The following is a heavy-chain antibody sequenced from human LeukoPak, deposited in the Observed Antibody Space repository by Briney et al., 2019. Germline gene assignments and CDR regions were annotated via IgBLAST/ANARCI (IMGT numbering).Heavy chain of an antibody. D-gene: IGHD3-9*01. CDR3: ARGRFLVMRNWFDP. V-gene: IGHV4-59*01. J-gene: IGHJ5*02. Sequence: PSETLSLTCTVSGGSISSYYWSWIRQPPGKGLEWIGYIYYSGSTNYNPSLKSRVTISVDTSKNQFSLKLSSVTAADTAVYYCARGRFLVMRNWFDPWGQGTLVTVSS. CDR1: GGSISSYY. CDR2: IYYSGST.